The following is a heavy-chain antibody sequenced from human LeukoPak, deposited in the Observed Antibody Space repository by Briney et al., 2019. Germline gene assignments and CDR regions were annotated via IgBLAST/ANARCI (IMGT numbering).Heavy chain of an antibody. CDR3: AKGPLIEVAGTTWDH. D-gene: IGHD6-19*01. CDR2: IGTAGDT. V-gene: IGHV3-13*01. CDR1: GFTFSSYD. Sequence: GGSLRLSCAASGFTFSSYDMHWVRQATGKGLEWVSAIGTAGDTYYPDSVKGRFTISRDISKNTLYLQMNSLRAEDTAVYYCAKGPLIEVAGTTWDHWGQGTLVTVSS. J-gene: IGHJ4*02.